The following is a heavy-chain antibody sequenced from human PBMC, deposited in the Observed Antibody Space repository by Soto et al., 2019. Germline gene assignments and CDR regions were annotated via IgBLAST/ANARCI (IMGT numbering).Heavy chain of an antibody. CDR3: AKEYYDFWSGYYTGITPPSTLDY. CDR2: ISYDGSNK. J-gene: IGHJ4*02. CDR1: GFTFSSYG. V-gene: IGHV3-30*18. D-gene: IGHD3-3*01. Sequence: GGSLGLSCAASGFTFSSYGMHWVRQAPGKGLEWVAVISYDGSNKYYADSVKGRFTISRDNSKNTLYLQMNSLRAEDTAVYYCAKEYYDFWSGYYTGITPPSTLDYWGQGTLVTVSS.